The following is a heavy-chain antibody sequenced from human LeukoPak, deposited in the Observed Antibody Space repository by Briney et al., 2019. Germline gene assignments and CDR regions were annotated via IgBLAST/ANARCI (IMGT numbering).Heavy chain of an antibody. Sequence: ASVKVSCKASGYTFTSYDINWVRQATGQGLEWMGWMSPNSGNTAYAQKFQGRVTMTRNISISTAYMELSSLRSEDTAVYYCARGWWELPPRGYYYMDVWGKGTTVTISS. V-gene: IGHV1-8*01. J-gene: IGHJ6*03. CDR1: GYTFTSYD. D-gene: IGHD1-26*01. CDR3: ARGWWELPPRGYYYMDV. CDR2: MSPNSGNT.